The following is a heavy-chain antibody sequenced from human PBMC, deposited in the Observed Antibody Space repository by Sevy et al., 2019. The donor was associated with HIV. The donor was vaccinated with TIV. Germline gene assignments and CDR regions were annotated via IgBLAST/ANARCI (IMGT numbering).Heavy chain of an antibody. CDR3: TRHVDVTSSWYQTYSFYYMDV. J-gene: IGHJ6*03. CDR2: ISGSSSYI. Sequence: GGSLRLSCAASGFTFSSYSLSWVRQAPGKGLEWVSSISGSSSYIYHTASVKGRFTISRDNAKNSLDLQMNSLRAEDTAVYYCTRHVDVTSSWYQTYSFYYMDVWGKGTTVTVSS. CDR1: GFTFSSYS. V-gene: IGHV3-21*01. D-gene: IGHD6-13*01.